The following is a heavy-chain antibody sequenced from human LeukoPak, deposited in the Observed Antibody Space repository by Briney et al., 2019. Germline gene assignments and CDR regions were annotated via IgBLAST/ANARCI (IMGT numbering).Heavy chain of an antibody. J-gene: IGHJ4*02. CDR3: ARDGTAQMVEFDY. Sequence: ASVKVSCKASGYTFSGTGWYLYWLRQAPGQGLECMGWIYPNNGATAYAQKFQGRVAMTRDTSISTAYMELRRLRSDDTAVYYCARDGTAQMVEFDYWGQGTLVTVSS. CDR1: GYTFSGTGWY. D-gene: IGHD3-10*01. V-gene: IGHV1-2*02. CDR2: IYPNNGAT.